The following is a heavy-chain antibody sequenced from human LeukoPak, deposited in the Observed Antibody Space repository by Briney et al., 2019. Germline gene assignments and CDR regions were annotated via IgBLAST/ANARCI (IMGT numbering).Heavy chain of an antibody. Sequence: SVKVSCKASGGTSSSYTISWVRQAPGQGLEWMGRIIPIDGVENYAQKFQGRVTITADKLTSTAYMELSSLRSEDTAVYYCARALDCSNGVCFGDDAFDIWGQGTMVTVSS. D-gene: IGHD2-8*01. CDR2: IIPIDGVE. V-gene: IGHV1-69*02. CDR1: GGTSSSYT. CDR3: ARALDCSNGVCFGDDAFDI. J-gene: IGHJ3*02.